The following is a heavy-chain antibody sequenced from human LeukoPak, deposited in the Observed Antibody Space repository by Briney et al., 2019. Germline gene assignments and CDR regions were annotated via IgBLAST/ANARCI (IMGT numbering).Heavy chain of an antibody. CDR3: TRDTRGVFDY. CDR2: IKQDGSEK. Sequence: GGPLRLSCAASGFSFGSYWMSWVRQAPGKGLEWVANIKQDGSEKNYVDSVKGRFTISRDNAKKSLYLQMNSLRAEDTAVYYCTRDTRGVFDYWGQGTLVTVSS. J-gene: IGHJ4*02. V-gene: IGHV3-7*05. CDR1: GFSFGSYW. D-gene: IGHD3-10*01.